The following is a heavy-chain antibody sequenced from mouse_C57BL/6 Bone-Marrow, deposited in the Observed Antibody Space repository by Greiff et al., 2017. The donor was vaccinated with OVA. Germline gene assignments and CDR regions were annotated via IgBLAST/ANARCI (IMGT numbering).Heavy chain of an antibody. CDR2: ISYDGSN. D-gene: IGHD4-1*01. J-gene: IGHJ3*01. CDR3: AREGTGTIAY. Sequence: DVKLQESGPGLVKPSQSLSLTCSVTGYSITSGYYWNWIRQFPGNKLEWMGYISYDGSNNYNPSLKNRISITRDTSKNQFFLKLNSVTTEDTATYYCAREGTGTIAYWGQGTLVTVSA. V-gene: IGHV3-6*01. CDR1: GYSITSGYY.